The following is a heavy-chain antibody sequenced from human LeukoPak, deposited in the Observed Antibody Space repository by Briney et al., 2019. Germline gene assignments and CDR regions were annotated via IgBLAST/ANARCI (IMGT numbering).Heavy chain of an antibody. V-gene: IGHV3-74*01. D-gene: IGHD3-10*01. Sequence: GGSLRLSCVASGFTIHNDWMHWVRQAPGKGLVWVSQASPDGSVTSYADSVKGRFTISRDNAKNTLYLQMDSLRAEDTAVYYCARYHLGSYFRDPFDHWGQGTLVTVSS. J-gene: IGHJ4*02. CDR1: GFTIHNDW. CDR2: ASPDGSVT. CDR3: ARYHLGSYFRDPFDH.